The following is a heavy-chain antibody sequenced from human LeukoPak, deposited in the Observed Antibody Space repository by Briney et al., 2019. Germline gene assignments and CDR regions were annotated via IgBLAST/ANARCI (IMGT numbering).Heavy chain of an antibody. V-gene: IGHV1-8*03. CDR2: MNPNSGNT. J-gene: IGHJ4*02. CDR1: GYTFTSYD. D-gene: IGHD6-19*01. Sequence: ASVKVSCXASGYTFTSYDINWVRQAIGHGLEWMGWMNPNSGNTGYAQKFQGRVTITRNTSISTAYMELSSLRSEDTAVYYCARGIYSSGCWLDYWGQGTLVTVSS. CDR3: ARGIYSSGCWLDY.